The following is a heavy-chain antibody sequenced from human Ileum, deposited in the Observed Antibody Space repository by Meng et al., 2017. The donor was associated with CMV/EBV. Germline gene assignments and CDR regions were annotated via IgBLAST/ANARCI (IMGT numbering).Heavy chain of an antibody. CDR2: VNLGDGST. CDR1: GYIVTGYY. V-gene: IGHV1-46*01. J-gene: IGHJ4*02. D-gene: IGHD2-21*02. CDR3: ARAGAEVTTHFDF. Sequence: QVQLVQSGAEVKKPGASVKVSCQASGYIVTGYYMHWVRQAPGQGLEWMGLVNLGDGSTDYPQKFRGRVTLIRDTSTSTVYMELSSLTSDDTAVYYCARAGAEVTTHFDFWGQGTLVTVSS.